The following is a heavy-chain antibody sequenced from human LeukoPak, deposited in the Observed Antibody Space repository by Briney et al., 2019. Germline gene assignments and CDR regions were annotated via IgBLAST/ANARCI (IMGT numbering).Heavy chain of an antibody. CDR3: ARDEGYSGYQFDY. Sequence: KPGGSLRLSCAASEFTFSSHAMIWVRQAPGKGLEWVSSITSTSSDIFYTDSVKGRFTISRGNAKSSLYLQMNSLRAEDTAVYYCARDEGYSGYQFDYWGQGTLVTVSS. CDR1: EFTFSSHA. J-gene: IGHJ4*02. D-gene: IGHD5-12*01. V-gene: IGHV3-21*01. CDR2: ITSTSSDI.